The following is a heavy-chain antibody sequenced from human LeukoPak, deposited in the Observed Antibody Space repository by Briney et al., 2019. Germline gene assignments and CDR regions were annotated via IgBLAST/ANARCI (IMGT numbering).Heavy chain of an antibody. V-gene: IGHV3-48*04. CDR2: ITSSSSSM. J-gene: IGHJ4*02. CDR3: ARVSGSYGDSAY. D-gene: IGHD1-26*01. Sequence: GGSLRLSCAASGFTFSSYSMNWVRQAPGKGLEWISYITSSSSSMYYADSVKGRFTISRENAKNSLYLQMNSLRAEDTAVYYCARVSGSYGDSAYWGQGTLVTVYS. CDR1: GFTFSSYS.